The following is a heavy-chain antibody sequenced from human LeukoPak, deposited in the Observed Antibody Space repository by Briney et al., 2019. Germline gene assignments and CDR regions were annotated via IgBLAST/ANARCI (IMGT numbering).Heavy chain of an antibody. CDR3: AKDHPDYYGSGIGDY. CDR1: GFTFNNYA. D-gene: IGHD3-10*01. Sequence: GGSLRLSCTASGFTFNNYAMTWVRQAPGKGLEWVSAITGSGAYTNYADSVKGRFTISRDNSKNTLYLQMNSLRAEDTAVYYCAKDHPDYYGSGIGDYWGQGTLVTVSS. V-gene: IGHV3-23*01. J-gene: IGHJ4*02. CDR2: ITGSGAYT.